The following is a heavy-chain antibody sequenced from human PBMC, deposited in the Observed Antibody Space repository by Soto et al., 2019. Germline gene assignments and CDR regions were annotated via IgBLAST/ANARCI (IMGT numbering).Heavy chain of an antibody. Sequence: SETLSLTCTVSGGSISSYYWSWIRQPPGKGLEWIGYIYYSGSTNCNPSLKSRVTISVDTSKNQFSLKLSSVTAADTAAYYWASSAAGTGPYNWFDPWGQGTQVTVSS. D-gene: IGHD6-13*01. CDR2: IYYSGST. CDR3: ASSAAGTGPYNWFDP. V-gene: IGHV4-59*01. CDR1: GGSISSYY. J-gene: IGHJ5*02.